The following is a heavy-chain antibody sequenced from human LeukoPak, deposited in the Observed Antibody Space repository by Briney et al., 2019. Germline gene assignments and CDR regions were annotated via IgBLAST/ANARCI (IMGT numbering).Heavy chain of an antibody. Sequence: ASVKVSRKASGYTFTSYGISWVRQAPGQGLEWMGWISAYNGNTNYAQKLQGRVTMTTDTSTSTAYMELRSLRSVDTAVYYCARDHRQQRALPFDYWGQGTLVTVSP. J-gene: IGHJ4*02. CDR1: GYTFTSYG. V-gene: IGHV1-18*01. D-gene: IGHD6-13*01. CDR3: ARDHRQQRALPFDY. CDR2: ISAYNGNT.